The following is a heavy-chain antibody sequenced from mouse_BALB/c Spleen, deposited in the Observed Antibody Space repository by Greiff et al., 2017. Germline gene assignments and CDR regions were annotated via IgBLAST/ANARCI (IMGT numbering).Heavy chain of an antibody. CDR3: ASLLRLRYYAMDY. Sequence: EVQLQESGAELVKPGASVKLSCTASGFNIKDTYMHWVKQRPEQGLEWIGRIDPANGNTKYDPKFQGKATITADTSSNTAYLQLSSLTSEDTAVYYCASLLRLRYYAMDYWGQGTSVTVSS. D-gene: IGHD1-2*01. J-gene: IGHJ4*01. CDR1: GFNIKDTY. CDR2: IDPANGNT. V-gene: IGHV14-3*02.